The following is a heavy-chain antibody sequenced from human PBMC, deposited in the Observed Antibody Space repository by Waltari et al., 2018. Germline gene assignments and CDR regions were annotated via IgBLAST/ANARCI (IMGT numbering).Heavy chain of an antibody. CDR2: IEGETSAK. Sequence: QVQLVQSGPEMKEPGASVRVSCKTSGYTFTSHGITWVRQAPGQGLEWMGWIEGETSAKKVTQKNRRRISMTEDRSTSTFDVGLGSLPSDETAVYYCARISLFGADYRPAYYYGMDVWGQGTTVIVSS. D-gene: IGHD3-3*01. CDR1: GYTFTSHG. V-gene: IGHV1-18*04. CDR3: ARISLFGADYRPAYYYGMDV. J-gene: IGHJ6*02.